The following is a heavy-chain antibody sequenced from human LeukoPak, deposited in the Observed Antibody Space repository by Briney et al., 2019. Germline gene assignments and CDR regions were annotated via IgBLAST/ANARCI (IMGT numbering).Heavy chain of an antibody. V-gene: IGHV4-4*09. CDR3: ARATIYGYMDY. Sequence: SETLSLTCTVSGGSISGYYWSWLRQPPGKGLDWIGYIHNSGSASYSPSLKSRVTISIETSKNQFSLDLRSVAASDTAVYFCARATIYGYMDYWGQGTLVTVSS. CDR2: IHNSGSA. J-gene: IGHJ4*02. D-gene: IGHD3-16*02. CDR1: GGSISGYY.